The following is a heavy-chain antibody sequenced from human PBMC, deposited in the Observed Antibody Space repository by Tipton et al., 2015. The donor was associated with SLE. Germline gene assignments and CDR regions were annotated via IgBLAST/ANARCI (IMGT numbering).Heavy chain of an antibody. D-gene: IGHD5-18*01. CDR1: GGSFSGYY. Sequence: TLSLTCAVYGGSFSGYYWSWIRQPAGKGLEWIGRIFARGSTNYNPSLNSRVTISVDTSKNQFSLKLSSVTAADTAVYYCAREATAIEVRYYYHYYMDVWGKGTTVTISS. J-gene: IGHJ6*03. V-gene: IGHV4-4*07. CDR3: AREATAIEVRYYYHYYMDV. CDR2: IFARGST.